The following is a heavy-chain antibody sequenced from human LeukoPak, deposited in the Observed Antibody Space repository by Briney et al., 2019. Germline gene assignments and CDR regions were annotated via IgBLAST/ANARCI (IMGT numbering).Heavy chain of an antibody. CDR3: ARVGGWYLDGLGY. J-gene: IGHJ4*02. CDR2: IIPILGIA. Sequence: SVKVSCKASGGTFSSYAISWVRQAPGQGLEWMGRIIPILGIANYAQKFQGRVTITADKSTSTAYMELSSLRSEDTAVYYCARVGGWYLDGLGYWGQGTLVTVSS. V-gene: IGHV1-69*04. D-gene: IGHD6-19*01. CDR1: GGTFSSYA.